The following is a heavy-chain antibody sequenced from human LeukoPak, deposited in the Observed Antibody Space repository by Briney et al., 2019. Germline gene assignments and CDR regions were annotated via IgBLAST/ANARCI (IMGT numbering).Heavy chain of an antibody. V-gene: IGHV4-4*09. D-gene: IGHD1-20*01. J-gene: IGHJ4*02. CDR1: GDSISSSY. CDR3: ARLIPGTTGLRKNYFDY. Sequence: SETLSLTCTVSGDSISSSYWNWIRRTPGKGLEWIGHISASGNTNYNPSLKSRIIISVDMSKNQFSLKLSSVTAADTAVYYCARLIPGTTGLRKNYFDYWGQGTLVTVSS. CDR2: ISASGNT.